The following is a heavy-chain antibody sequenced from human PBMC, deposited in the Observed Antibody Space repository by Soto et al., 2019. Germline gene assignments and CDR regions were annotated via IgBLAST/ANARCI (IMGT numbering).Heavy chain of an antibody. CDR1: GFTFSSYG. V-gene: IGHV3-30*03. D-gene: IGHD2-2*01. Sequence: GGSLRLSCAASGFTFSSYGMHWVRQAPGKGLEWVAVISYDGSNKYYADSVKGRFTISRDNSKNTLYLQMNSLRAEDTAVYYCARLRSTSRYDAFDIWGQGTMVTVSS. CDR3: ARLRSTSRYDAFDI. J-gene: IGHJ3*02. CDR2: ISYDGSNK.